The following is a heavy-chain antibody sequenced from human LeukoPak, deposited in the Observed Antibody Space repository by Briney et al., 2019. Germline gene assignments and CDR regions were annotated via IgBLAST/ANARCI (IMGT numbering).Heavy chain of an antibody. Sequence: SETLSLTCTVSGGSISSYYWSWIRQPPGKGLEWIGYIYYSGSTNYNPSLKSRVTISVDTSKNQFSLKLSSVTAADTAVYYCARRVAVTARYYFDYWGQGTLVPVSS. CDR1: GGSISSYY. CDR2: IYYSGST. D-gene: IGHD2-21*02. CDR3: ARRVAVTARYYFDY. J-gene: IGHJ4*02. V-gene: IGHV4-59*08.